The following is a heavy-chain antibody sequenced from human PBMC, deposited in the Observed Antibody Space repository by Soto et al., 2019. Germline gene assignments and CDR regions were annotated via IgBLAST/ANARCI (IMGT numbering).Heavy chain of an antibody. Sequence: ASVKVSCKVSGYTLTELSMHWVRQAPGKGLEGMGGFDPEDGETIYAQKFQGRVTMTEDTSTDTAYMELSSLRSEDTAVYYCATAGIVVVPAAIHGPVAYYYYGMDVWGQGTPVTVSS. D-gene: IGHD2-2*02. J-gene: IGHJ6*02. CDR3: ATAGIVVVPAAIHGPVAYYYYGMDV. V-gene: IGHV1-24*01. CDR2: FDPEDGET. CDR1: GYTLTELS.